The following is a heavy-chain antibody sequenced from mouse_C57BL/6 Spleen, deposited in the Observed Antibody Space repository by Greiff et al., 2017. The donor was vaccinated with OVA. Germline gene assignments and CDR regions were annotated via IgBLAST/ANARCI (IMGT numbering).Heavy chain of an antibody. D-gene: IGHD1-1*01. J-gene: IGHJ1*03. CDR1: GYAFSSYW. V-gene: IGHV1-80*01. CDR3: ARVITRGYFDV. Sequence: QVQLKESGAELVKPGASVKISCKASGYAFSSYWMNWVKQRPGKGLEWIGQIYPGDGDTNYNGKFKGKATLTADKSSSTAYMQLSSLTSEDSAVYFCARVITRGYFDVWGTGTTVTVSS. CDR2: IYPGDGDT.